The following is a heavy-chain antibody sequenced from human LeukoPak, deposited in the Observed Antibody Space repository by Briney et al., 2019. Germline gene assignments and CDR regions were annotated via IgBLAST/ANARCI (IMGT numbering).Heavy chain of an antibody. CDR2: VRPYNGDP. J-gene: IGHJ6*02. CDR1: GDIFRIYG. D-gene: IGHD1-1*01. V-gene: IGHV1-18*04. CDR3: ARPYSANWHPHPYRMDV. Sequence: ASVNVSCTASGDIFRIYGVTWARQAPGQGPEWMGWVRPYNGDPEYAQKFQGRVTMSTDTSTDTSYMELRSLGSDDTAVYYCARPYSANWHPHPYRMDVWGQGTTVIVSS.